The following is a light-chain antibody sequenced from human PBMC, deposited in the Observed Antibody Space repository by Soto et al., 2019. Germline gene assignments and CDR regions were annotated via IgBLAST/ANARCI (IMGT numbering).Light chain of an antibody. CDR2: EVA. Sequence: QSVLTQPASVSGSPGQSITISCTGTTSDVGGYNFVSWYQQSPGKAPKLMIYEVANRPSGVSDRFSGSKSGNTASLTIPGLQAEDEADYYCSSYTRRSTLVFGGGTKLTVL. J-gene: IGLJ3*02. CDR3: SSYTRRSTLV. CDR1: TSDVGGYNF. V-gene: IGLV2-14*01.